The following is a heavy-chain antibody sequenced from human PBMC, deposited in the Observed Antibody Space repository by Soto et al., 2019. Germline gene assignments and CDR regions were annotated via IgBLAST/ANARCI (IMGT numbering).Heavy chain of an antibody. J-gene: IGHJ4*02. CDR1: GGSFSGYY. CDR2: INHSGST. CDR3: ARPGPGVVTASPAFDY. V-gene: IGHV4-34*01. Sequence: SETLSLTCAVYGGSFSGYYWSWIRQPPGKGLEWIGEINHSGSTNYNPSLKSRVTISVDTSKNQFSLKLSSVTAADTDVYYCARPGPGVVTASPAFDYWGQGTLVTVSS. D-gene: IGHD2-21*02.